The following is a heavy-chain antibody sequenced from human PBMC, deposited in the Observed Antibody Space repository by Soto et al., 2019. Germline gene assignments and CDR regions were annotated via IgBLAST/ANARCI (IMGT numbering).Heavy chain of an antibody. CDR1: GDSINSDKW. Sequence: QVQLQASGPGLAKPSVTLSLTCAVCGDSINSDKWWSWVRQPRGKGLEWIGEIHHSGRTNYKPSLKSRVTILVEKSKNQVSLELSSMTAADTAVYYCARGGDWQFDYWGQGTLVTVSS. V-gene: IGHV4-4*02. D-gene: IGHD2-21*02. CDR3: ARGGDWQFDY. CDR2: IHHSGRT. J-gene: IGHJ4*02.